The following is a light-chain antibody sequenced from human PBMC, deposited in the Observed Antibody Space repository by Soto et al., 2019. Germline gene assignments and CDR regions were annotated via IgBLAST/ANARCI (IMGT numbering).Light chain of an antibody. J-gene: IGKJ4*01. CDR1: QNGSSSY. CDR3: GQCAASRIT. V-gene: IGKV3-20*01. CDR2: GAS. Sequence: SGWSQYPGPMSLSPGKRATLAGRAIQNGSSSYLAWYQQKPGQAPRLLIYGASSRATGIPDRVSRSGSGTALFLMISCLEPEDVVPNYGGQCAASRITYGGGTKVDIK.